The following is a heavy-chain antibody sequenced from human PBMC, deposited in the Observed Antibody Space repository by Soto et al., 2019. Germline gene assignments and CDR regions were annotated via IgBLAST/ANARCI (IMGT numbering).Heavy chain of an antibody. CDR2: LIPVFGAP. D-gene: IGHD5-18*01. Sequence: QVQLVQSGAEVTKPGSSVTVSCKTSGGTFSKDAINWVRQAPGQGLEWMGLLIPVFGAPIYAQKFQGRNRISADESTSTACMDLISLRAEDTAVYYCTRVLGYTFEPGKTRYFAMDVWGQGTTVSDSS. CDR1: GGTFSKDA. CDR3: TRVLGYTFEPGKTRYFAMDV. V-gene: IGHV1-69*01. J-gene: IGHJ6*02.